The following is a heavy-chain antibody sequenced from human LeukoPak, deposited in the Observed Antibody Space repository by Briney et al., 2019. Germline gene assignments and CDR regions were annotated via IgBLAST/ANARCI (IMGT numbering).Heavy chain of an antibody. CDR3: ANSPVWGDAFDI. D-gene: IGHD3-16*01. Sequence: GGSLRLSCAASGFTFSSYAMSWVRQAPGKGLEWVSAISGSGGSTYYADSVKGRFTISRDNSKNTLYLQMNSLRAEDTAVYYCANSPVWGDAFDIWGQGTMVTVSS. J-gene: IGHJ3*02. CDR1: GFTFSSYA. CDR2: ISGSGGST. V-gene: IGHV3-23*01.